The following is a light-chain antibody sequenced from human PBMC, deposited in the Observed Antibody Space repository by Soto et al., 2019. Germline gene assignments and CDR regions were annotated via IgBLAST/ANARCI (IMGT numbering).Light chain of an antibody. Sequence: EIVLTQSPGTLSLSPGERATLSCRASQSVSSNFLAWYQQKPVQATRLLIYAASNRAPGIPDRFEGSGSGTEFTLTIPTLEPEDVAVYYCQQYGSSSRTFGQGTKVELK. V-gene: IGKV3-20*01. CDR2: AAS. CDR1: QSVSSNF. CDR3: QQYGSSSRT. J-gene: IGKJ1*01.